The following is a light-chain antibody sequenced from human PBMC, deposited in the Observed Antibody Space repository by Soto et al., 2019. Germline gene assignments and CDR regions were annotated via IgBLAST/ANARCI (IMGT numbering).Light chain of an antibody. Sequence: EIVWTQSPGTLSLSPGERATLSCRASQSVTSNYLAWYQQKPGQAPRLIVYGASSRANGISDRFSGSGSGTDFALTLNRLEPEDFAVYYCQQYGSSRTWTFGQGTKVDIK. CDR1: QSVTSNY. CDR2: GAS. CDR3: QQYGSSRTWT. J-gene: IGKJ1*01. V-gene: IGKV3-20*01.